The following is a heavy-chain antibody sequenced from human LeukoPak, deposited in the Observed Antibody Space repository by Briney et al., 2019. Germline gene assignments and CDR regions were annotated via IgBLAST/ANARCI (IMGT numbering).Heavy chain of an antibody. CDR1: GYSISSGYY. V-gene: IGHV4-38-2*01. D-gene: IGHD3-10*01. Sequence: SETLSLTCAVSGYSISSGYYWGWIRQPPGKGLEWIGSIYHSGSTYYNPSLKSRVTISVDTSKNQFSLKLSSVTAADTAVYYCARLGDGWFGEYVGYYYYYYMDVWGKGTTVTVSS. CDR3: ARLGDGWFGEYVGYYYYYYMDV. CDR2: IYHSGST. J-gene: IGHJ6*03.